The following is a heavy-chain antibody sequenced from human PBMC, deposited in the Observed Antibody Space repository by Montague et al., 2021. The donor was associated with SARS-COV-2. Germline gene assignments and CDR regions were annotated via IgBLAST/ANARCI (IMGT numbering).Heavy chain of an antibody. J-gene: IGHJ3*02. CDR1: GGSISSSSYY. V-gene: IGHV4-39*01. D-gene: IGHD3-9*01. CDR3: ATYYDILTGYDIDAFGI. Sequence: SETLSLTCTVSGGSISSSSYYWGWIRQPPGKGLEWIGSIYYSRSTYYNPSLKSRVTISVDTSKNQFSLKLSSVTAADTAVYYCATYYDILTGYDIDAFGIWGQGTMVTVSS. CDR2: IYYSRST.